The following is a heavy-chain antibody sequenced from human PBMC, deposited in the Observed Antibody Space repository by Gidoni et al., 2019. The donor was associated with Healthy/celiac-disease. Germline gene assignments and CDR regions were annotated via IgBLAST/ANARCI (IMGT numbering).Heavy chain of an antibody. Sequence: VQLLGFGGGLVQPGGSLGRPCATPGFPFGSYAMSWFRQAPGRGLEWVSAISGSGGSTYYADSVKGRFTISRDNSKNKLYLKMNSLRAEDTAVYDCAKCIAVAGNGWFDYWGQGTLVTVSS. CDR3: AKCIAVAGNGWFDY. V-gene: IGHV3-23*01. D-gene: IGHD6-19*01. J-gene: IGHJ5*01. CDR2: ISGSGGST. CDR1: GFPFGSYA.